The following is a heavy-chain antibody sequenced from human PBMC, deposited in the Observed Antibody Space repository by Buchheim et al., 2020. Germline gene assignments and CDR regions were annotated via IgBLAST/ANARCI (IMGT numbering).Heavy chain of an antibody. D-gene: IGHD3-22*01. CDR3: ARHYCDSSGYFYYYYGMDV. V-gene: IGHV4-39*01. Sequence: QLQLQESGPGLVKPSETLSLTCTVSGGSISSSSYYWGWIRQPPGKGLEWIGSIYYSGSTYYNPSLKSRVTISVDTSKNQFSLKLSSVTAADTAVYYCARHYCDSSGYFYYYYGMDVWGQGTT. CDR1: GGSISSSSYY. CDR2: IYYSGST. J-gene: IGHJ6*02.